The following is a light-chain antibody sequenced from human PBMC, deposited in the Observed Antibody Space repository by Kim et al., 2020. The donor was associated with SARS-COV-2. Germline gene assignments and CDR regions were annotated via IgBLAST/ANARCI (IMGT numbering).Light chain of an antibody. CDR1: QGVRDK. V-gene: IGKV3-15*01. CDR2: DAS. CDR3: QEYNNWPPVT. J-gene: IGKJ4*01. Sequence: PGESATLACRGSQGVRDKLAWYQQKPGQPPRLLIYDASTRATDMPARFSGSGSGTEFTHTISSLQSEDFALYFCQEYNNWPPVTFGGGTKVDIK.